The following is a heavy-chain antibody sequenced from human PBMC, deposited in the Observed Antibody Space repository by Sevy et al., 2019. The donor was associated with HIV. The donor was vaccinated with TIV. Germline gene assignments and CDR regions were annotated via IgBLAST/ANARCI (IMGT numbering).Heavy chain of an antibody. Sequence: SETLSLTCTVSGGSISSSSYYWGWIRQPPGKGLEWIGSIYYSGSTYYNPSLKSRVTISVDTSKNQFFLKLSSVTAADTAVYYCARNIVVVVAATSCFDYWGQGTLVTVSS. J-gene: IGHJ4*02. V-gene: IGHV4-39*01. D-gene: IGHD2-15*01. CDR1: GGSISSSSYY. CDR3: ARNIVVVVAATSCFDY. CDR2: IYYSGST.